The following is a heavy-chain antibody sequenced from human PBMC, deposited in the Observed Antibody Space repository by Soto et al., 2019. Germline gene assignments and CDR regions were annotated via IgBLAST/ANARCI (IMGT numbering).Heavy chain of an antibody. CDR3: ARGRYSSLPDF. Sequence: PSETLSLTCTVSGGSISSYYWSWIRQSPGKGLEWIGYIYYSGSTNYNPSLKSRVTISVDTSKNQFSLKLSSVTAADTAVYYCARGRYSSLPDFWGQGTLVTVSS. CDR2: IYYSGST. J-gene: IGHJ4*02. D-gene: IGHD6-19*01. V-gene: IGHV4-59*01. CDR1: GGSISSYY.